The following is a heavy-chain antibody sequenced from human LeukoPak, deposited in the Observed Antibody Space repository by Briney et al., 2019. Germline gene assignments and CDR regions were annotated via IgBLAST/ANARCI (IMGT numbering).Heavy chain of an antibody. CDR2: ISGSGGST. CDR1: GFTFSSYA. CDR3: AKRGFGFYYGMDV. V-gene: IGHV3-23*01. Sequence: GGSLRLSCAASGFTFSSYAMSWVRQAPAKGLEWVSAISGSGGSTYYADSVKGRFTISRDNSKNTLYLQMNSLRAEDTAVYYCAKRGFGFYYGMDVWGQGTTVTVSS. D-gene: IGHD3-16*01. J-gene: IGHJ6*02.